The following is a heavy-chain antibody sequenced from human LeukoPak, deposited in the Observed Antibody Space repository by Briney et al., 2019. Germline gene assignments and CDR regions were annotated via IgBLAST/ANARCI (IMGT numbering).Heavy chain of an antibody. Sequence: GGSLRLSCAASGFTFSSYAMHWVRQAPGKGLEWVAVISYDGSNKYYADSVKGRFTISRDNSKNTLYLQMNSLRAEDTAVYYCAKVQIAVAGLPDYWGQGTLVTVSS. D-gene: IGHD6-19*01. CDR2: ISYDGSNK. CDR3: AKVQIAVAGLPDY. J-gene: IGHJ4*02. V-gene: IGHV3-30-3*01. CDR1: GFTFSSYA.